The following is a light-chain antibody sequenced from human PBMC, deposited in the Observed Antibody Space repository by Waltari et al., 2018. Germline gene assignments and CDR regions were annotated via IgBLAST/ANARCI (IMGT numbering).Light chain of an antibody. CDR2: GAS. CDR1: EGFSTY. J-gene: IGKJ4*01. V-gene: IGKV1-9*01. Sequence: IQLTQSPSSLSASVGDKVTITCRASEGFSTYLAWYQQQPGKAPKLLIYGASTLQSGVPSRFSGSGSGTDFTLTISSLQPGDFATYYCQQLDKYPLTFGGGTKVEIK. CDR3: QQLDKYPLT.